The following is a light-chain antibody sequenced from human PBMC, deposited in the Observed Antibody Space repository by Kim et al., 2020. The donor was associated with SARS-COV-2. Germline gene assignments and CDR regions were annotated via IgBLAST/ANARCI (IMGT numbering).Light chain of an antibody. J-gene: IGLJ2*01. CDR1: AVGSKV. Sequence: APGQTARITCGGDAVGSKVVHWYQQKPGQAPVLVIPYNADRPSGIPKRFSGSNSGNTATLTISRVDAGDEADYYCQVWDSVTDQVVFGGGTQLTVL. CDR2: YNA. V-gene: IGLV3-21*04. CDR3: QVWDSVTDQVV.